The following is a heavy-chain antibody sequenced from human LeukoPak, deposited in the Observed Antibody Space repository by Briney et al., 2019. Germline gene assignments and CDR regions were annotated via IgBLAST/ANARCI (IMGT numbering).Heavy chain of an antibody. CDR2: IYYSGST. D-gene: IGHD6-13*01. J-gene: IGHJ4*02. Sequence: SETLSLTCTVSGGSISSYYWSWIRQPPGKGLEWIGCIYYSGSTNYNPSLKSRVTISVDTSKNQFSLKLSSVTAADTAVYYCARAEAAVLDYWGQGTLVTVSS. CDR3: ARAEAAVLDY. CDR1: GGSISSYY. V-gene: IGHV4-59*01.